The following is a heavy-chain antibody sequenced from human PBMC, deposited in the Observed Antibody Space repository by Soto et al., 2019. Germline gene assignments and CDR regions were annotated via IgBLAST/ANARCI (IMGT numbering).Heavy chain of an antibody. V-gene: IGHV4-4*02. Sequence: SETLSRTCSVSGGSISSSDWWTWVRQPPGKGWEWIGKMYHSVGADYSPSLKSRLTISADYSKTNFSLKLTAVTAADTALDYRATGNVDSMLEIWGHGVQVTVSS. CDR1: GGSISSSDW. D-gene: IGHD3-16*01. J-gene: IGHJ4*01. CDR3: ATGNVDSMLEI. CDR2: MYHSVGA.